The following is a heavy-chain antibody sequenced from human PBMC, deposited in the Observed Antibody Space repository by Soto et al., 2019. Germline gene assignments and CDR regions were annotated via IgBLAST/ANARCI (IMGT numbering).Heavy chain of an antibody. CDR1: GDSITRSGFY. V-gene: IGHV4-39*01. CDR2: IYHTGST. D-gene: IGHD3-10*01. Sequence: QLHLHESGPGLVKPSETLSLSCSVSGDSITRSGFYWAWIRRPPGKELAWIGSIYHTGSTYYKPSLESRLTMSVDTSKSLFSLRLTSMTAADAGVYFCARVRGGDTHVFDFWGQGARVTVSS. J-gene: IGHJ4*02. CDR3: ARVRGGDTHVFDF.